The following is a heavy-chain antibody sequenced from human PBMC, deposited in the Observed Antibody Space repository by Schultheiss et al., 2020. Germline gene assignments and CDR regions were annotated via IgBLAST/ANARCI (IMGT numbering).Heavy chain of an antibody. CDR3: ASLNYYDSSGYSY. D-gene: IGHD3-22*01. CDR1: GYTFTGYY. V-gene: IGHV1-46*01. Sequence: ASVKVSCKASGYTFTGYYIHWVRQAPGQGLEWMGISNPSGGSTSYAQKFQGRVTMTRDTSTSTVYMELSSLRSEDTAVYYCASLNYYDSSGYSYWGQGTLVTVSS. CDR2: SNPSGGST. J-gene: IGHJ4*02.